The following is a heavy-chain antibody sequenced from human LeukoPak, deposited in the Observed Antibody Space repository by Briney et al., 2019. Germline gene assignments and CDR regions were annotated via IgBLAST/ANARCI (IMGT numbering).Heavy chain of an antibody. D-gene: IGHD6-19*01. CDR1: GFSLSTNGMC. V-gene: IGHV2-70*01. CDR3: ARVMMDTSDWYLFDH. Sequence: SGPTLLNPTPPLTLTFTFSGFSLSTNGMCVSWIRQPPVKALEWLALIDRDDNKYYGTSVKTRFIISKDTSKNQVVLTMTNMDPADTATYFCARVMMDTSDWYLFDHWGQGTLGTVSS. CDR2: IDRDDNK. J-gene: IGHJ4*02.